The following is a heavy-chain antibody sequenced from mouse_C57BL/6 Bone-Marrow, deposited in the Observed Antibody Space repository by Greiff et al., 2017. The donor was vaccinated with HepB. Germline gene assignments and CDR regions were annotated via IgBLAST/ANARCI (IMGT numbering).Heavy chain of an antibody. CDR2: IYPGGGYT. CDR1: GYTFTNYW. CDR3: ARSFYYGPYYFDY. J-gene: IGHJ2*01. D-gene: IGHD1-2*01. V-gene: IGHV1-63*01. Sequence: QVQLQQSGAELVRPGTSVKMSCKASGYTFTNYWIGWAKQRPGHGLEWIGDIYPGGGYTNYNEKFKGKATLTADKSSSTAYMQFSSLTSEDSAIHYCARSFYYGPYYFDYWGQGTTLTGSS.